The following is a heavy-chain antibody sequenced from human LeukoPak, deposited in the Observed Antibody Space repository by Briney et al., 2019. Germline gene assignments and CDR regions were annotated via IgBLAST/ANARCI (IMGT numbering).Heavy chain of an antibody. CDR3: ARIENYYDSSGYNWFDP. CDR1: GGSFSGYY. J-gene: IGHJ5*02. Sequence: PSETLSLTCAVYGGSFSGYYWSWIRQPPGKGLEWIGEINHSGSTNYNPSLKSRVTISVDTSKNQFSLKLSSVTAADTAVYYCARIENYYDSSGYNWFDPWGQGTLVTVSS. CDR2: INHSGST. D-gene: IGHD3-22*01. V-gene: IGHV4-34*01.